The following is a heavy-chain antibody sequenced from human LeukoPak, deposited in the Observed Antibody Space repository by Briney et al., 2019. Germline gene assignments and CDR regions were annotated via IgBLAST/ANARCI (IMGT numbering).Heavy chain of an antibody. CDR2: ISGSGDDT. Sequence: GGSLGLSCSASGFTFSSYVMTWVRQAPGQGLEWVSAISGSGDDTYYADPVKGRFTISRDDSKNTLYLQMNSLRAEDTAVYYCAKKEAMIRGVPYYYDFWGQGTLVTVSS. V-gene: IGHV3-23*01. CDR3: AKKEAMIRGVPYYYDF. D-gene: IGHD3-10*01. CDR1: GFTFSSYV. J-gene: IGHJ4*02.